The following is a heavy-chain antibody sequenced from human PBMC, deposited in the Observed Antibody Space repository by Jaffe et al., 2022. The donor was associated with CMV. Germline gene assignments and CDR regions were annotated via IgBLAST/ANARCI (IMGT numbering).Heavy chain of an antibody. Sequence: EVQLVESGGGLVQPGGSLRLSCAASGFTFSTYSMNWIRQAPGKGLEWISYIRSDTYTIWYADSVKGRFTISRDNAKNSLYLQMNSLTDDDTAVYYCARDDRWGFDYWGQGTLVTVSS. CDR3: ARDDRWGFDY. CDR1: GFTFSTYS. V-gene: IGHV3-48*02. D-gene: IGHD3-16*01. J-gene: IGHJ4*02. CDR2: IRSDTYTI.